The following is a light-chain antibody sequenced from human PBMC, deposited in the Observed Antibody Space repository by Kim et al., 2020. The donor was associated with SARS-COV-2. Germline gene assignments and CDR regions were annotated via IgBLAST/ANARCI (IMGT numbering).Light chain of an antibody. CDR3: QQFHDSPVS. CDR2: GES. CDR1: QSISSSY. V-gene: IGKV3-20*01. J-gene: IGKJ1*01. Sequence: SPGERATLSCRASQSISSSYLAWYQRTPGQAPRLLMYGESTRATGIPDRFSGSGSGTLFTLTISRLEPEDFAVYYCQQFHDSPVSFGQGTKVDIK.